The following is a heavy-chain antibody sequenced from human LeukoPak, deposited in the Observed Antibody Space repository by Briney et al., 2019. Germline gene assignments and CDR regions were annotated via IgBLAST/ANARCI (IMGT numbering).Heavy chain of an antibody. CDR2: IRGYNGDT. D-gene: IGHD3-10*01. CDR3: ARVVSSGGGTFDY. V-gene: IGHV1-18*01. CDR1: GYTFTSYG. Sequence: ASVKVSCKGSGYTFTSYGISWVRQAPGQGLEWMGWIRGYNGDTNYAQKFQGEVTMTKDTSTSTAHMEPRSLRSDETAVYYCARVVSSGGGTFDYWGQGTLVTVSS. J-gene: IGHJ4*02.